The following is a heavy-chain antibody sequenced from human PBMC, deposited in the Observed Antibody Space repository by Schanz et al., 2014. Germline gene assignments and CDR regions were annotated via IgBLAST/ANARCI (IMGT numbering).Heavy chain of an antibody. CDR2: ISGSGGST. D-gene: IGHD3-9*01. J-gene: IGHJ4*02. Sequence: VQLLQFGGGEVQPGRSLRLSCAASGFTFSTYAMSWVRQAPGKGLEWVSAISGSGGSTYYADSVKGRFTMSRDNSKNTLYLQMNSLRAEDTAVYYCAKQIHYDILTVTRNWGQGTLVTVSS. CDR3: AKQIHYDILTVTRN. CDR1: GFTFSTYA. V-gene: IGHV3-23*01.